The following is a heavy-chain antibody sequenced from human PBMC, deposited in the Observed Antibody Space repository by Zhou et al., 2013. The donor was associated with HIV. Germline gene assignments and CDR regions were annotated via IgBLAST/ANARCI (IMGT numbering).Heavy chain of an antibody. CDR2: IIPIFGTA. V-gene: IGHV1-69*05. CDR3: ARERGGTYYYGSGSYYYYYYMDV. D-gene: IGHD3-10*01. CDR1: GGTFSSYA. J-gene: IGHJ6*03. Sequence: QVQLVQSGAEVKKPGSSVKVSCKASGGTFSSYAISWVRQAPGQGLEWMGGIIPIFGTANYAQKFQGRVTITTDESTSTAYMELSSLRSEDTAVYYCARERGGTYYYGSGSYYYYYYMDVWGKGTTVTVSS.